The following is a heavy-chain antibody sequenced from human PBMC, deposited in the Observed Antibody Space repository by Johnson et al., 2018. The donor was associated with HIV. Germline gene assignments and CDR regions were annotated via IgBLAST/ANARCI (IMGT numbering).Heavy chain of an antibody. CDR3: ARDRAVAATAGAGAVDI. CDR1: GFTFSSYA. D-gene: IGHD2-15*01. CDR2: ISYDGSNK. J-gene: IGHJ3*02. Sequence: QVLLVESGGDVVQPGRSLRLSCAASGFTFSSYAMHWVRQAPGKGLEWVAFISYDGSNKYYADSVKGRFTISRDNSKNTLYLQMNSLRAEDTAVYYCARDRAVAATAGAGAVDIWGQGTIVTVSS. V-gene: IGHV3-30-3*01.